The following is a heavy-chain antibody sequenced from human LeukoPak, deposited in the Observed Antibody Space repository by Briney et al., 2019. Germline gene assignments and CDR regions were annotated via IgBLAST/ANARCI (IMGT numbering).Heavy chain of an antibody. D-gene: IGHD3-22*01. V-gene: IGHV3-43*02. CDR3: AKDSEYYDSSGSLDY. Sequence: PGGSLRLSCAASGFTFDDYAMHWVRHAPGKGLEWVSLISGDGGSTYYADSVKGRFTISRDNSKNSLYLQMNSLRTEDTALYYCAKDSEYYDSSGSLDYWGQGTLVTVSS. CDR1: GFTFDDYA. CDR2: ISGDGGST. J-gene: IGHJ4*02.